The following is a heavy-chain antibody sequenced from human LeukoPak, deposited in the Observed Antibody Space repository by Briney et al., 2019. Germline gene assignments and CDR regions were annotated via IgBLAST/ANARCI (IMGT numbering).Heavy chain of an antibody. Sequence: SETLSLTRTVSGGSISSYYWSWIRQPPGKGLEWIGYIYYSGSTNYNPSLKSRVTISVDTSKNQFSLKLSSVTAADTAAYYCARLRRITIFGVARYFDYWGQGTLVTVSS. CDR2: IYYSGST. CDR1: GGSISSYY. V-gene: IGHV4-59*01. D-gene: IGHD3-3*01. CDR3: ARLRRITIFGVARYFDY. J-gene: IGHJ4*02.